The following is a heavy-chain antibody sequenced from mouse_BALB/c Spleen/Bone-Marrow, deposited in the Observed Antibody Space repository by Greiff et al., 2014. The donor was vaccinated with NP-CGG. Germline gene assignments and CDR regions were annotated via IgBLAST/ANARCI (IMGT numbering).Heavy chain of an antibody. D-gene: IGHD1-1*01. V-gene: IGHV5-17*02. CDR3: AAITTVVARYAMDY. Sequence: VQLQQSGGGLVQPGGSRKLSCAASGFTFSSFGMHWVRQAPEKGLEWVAYISSGSSTIYYADTVKGRFTISRDNPKNTLFLQMTSLRSEDTAMYYCAAITTVVARYAMDYWGQGTSVTVSS. CDR2: ISSGSSTI. J-gene: IGHJ4*01. CDR1: GFTFSSFG.